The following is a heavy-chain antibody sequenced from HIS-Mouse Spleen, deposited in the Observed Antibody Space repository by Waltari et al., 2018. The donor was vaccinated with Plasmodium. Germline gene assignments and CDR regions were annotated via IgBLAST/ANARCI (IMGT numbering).Heavy chain of an antibody. Sequence: QVQLVQSGAAVKKPGASVKVSCKASVYTFTVYYMHCVRPAPGQGLEWMGWINPNSGGTNYAQKFQGRVTMTRDTSISTAYMELSRLRSDDTAVYYCARVLGYKAAAGTFVEYFQHWGQGTLVTVSS. CDR1: VYTFTVYY. D-gene: IGHD6-13*01. CDR2: INPNSGGT. V-gene: IGHV1-2*02. CDR3: ARVLGYKAAAGTFVEYFQH. J-gene: IGHJ1*01.